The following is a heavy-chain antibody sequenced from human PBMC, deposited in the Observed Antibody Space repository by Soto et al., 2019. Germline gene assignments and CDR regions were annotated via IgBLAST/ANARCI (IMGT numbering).Heavy chain of an antibody. CDR2: ISGSGVST. CDR1: GFTFNSYA. CDR3: AKDPYSSGADMDV. J-gene: IGHJ6*02. D-gene: IGHD6-19*01. V-gene: IGHV3-23*01. Sequence: PGGSLRLSCAASGFTFNSYAMTWVRQAPGKGLEWVSSISGSGVSTYYAESVKGRFTISRDKSKNTLYLQMNSLRAEDTAMYYCAKDPYSSGADMDVWGQGTTVTVSS.